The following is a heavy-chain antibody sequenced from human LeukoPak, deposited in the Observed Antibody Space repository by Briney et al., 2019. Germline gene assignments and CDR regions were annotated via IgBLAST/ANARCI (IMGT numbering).Heavy chain of an antibody. V-gene: IGHV3-48*02. D-gene: IGHD3-22*01. Sequence: GGSLRLSCAASGFTLSSYNMNWVRQAPGKGLEWVSYISSSSSTIYYADSVKGRFTISRDNAKNSLYLQMNSLRDEDTAVYYCARDSYDSSGCYTTGYYFDYWGQGTLVTVSS. J-gene: IGHJ4*02. CDR3: ARDSYDSSGCYTTGYYFDY. CDR1: GFTLSSYN. CDR2: ISSSSSTI.